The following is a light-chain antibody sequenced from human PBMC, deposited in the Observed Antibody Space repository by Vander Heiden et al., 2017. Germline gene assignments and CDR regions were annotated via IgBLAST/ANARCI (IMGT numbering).Light chain of an antibody. Sequence: DMQMTQSPSSLSASVGDRVIITCRASQTISDYLNWYQQKPGKAPRLLIYGAYSLQSGVPSRFSGSGSGTHFTLTINRLQAEDSATYYCQQSDSTLLTFGGGTKVEIK. J-gene: IGKJ4*01. CDR1: QTISDY. CDR3: QQSDSTLLT. CDR2: GAY. V-gene: IGKV1-39*01.